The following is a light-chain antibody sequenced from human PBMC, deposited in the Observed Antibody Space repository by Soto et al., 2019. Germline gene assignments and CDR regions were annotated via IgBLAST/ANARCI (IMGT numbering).Light chain of an antibody. J-gene: IGKJ3*01. CDR2: GAS. CDR1: QSVSSN. V-gene: IGKV3-15*01. CDR3: QQYNNLPPLT. Sequence: EIGMTQSPATLSVSPGERATLSCRASQSVSSNFSWYQQKPGQAPRLLIYGASTRATGIPARYSGSVSGTEFTRTISSLQSEDVAVYYCQQYNNLPPLTCGPGTKLHIK.